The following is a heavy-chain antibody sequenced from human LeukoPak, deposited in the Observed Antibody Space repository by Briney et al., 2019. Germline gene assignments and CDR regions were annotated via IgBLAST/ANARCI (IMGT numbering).Heavy chain of an antibody. J-gene: IGHJ4*02. CDR2: IYYSGST. D-gene: IGHD2-2*01. CDR3: ASPSSTSEYYFDY. CDR1: GGSISNYY. V-gene: IGHV4-59*08. Sequence: SETLSLTCTVSGGSISNYYWNWIRRPPGKGLWWIGYIYYSGSTNYNPSLKSRVTISVDTSKSQFSLKLTSVTAADTAVYYCASPSSTSEYYFDYWGQGTLVTVSS.